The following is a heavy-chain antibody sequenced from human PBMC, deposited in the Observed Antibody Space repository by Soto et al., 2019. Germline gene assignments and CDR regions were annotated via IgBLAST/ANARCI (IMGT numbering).Heavy chain of an antibody. CDR3: ARDKITGLFDY. CDR2: IYYSGST. D-gene: IGHD2-8*02. Sequence: SETLSLTCTVSGGSISSYYWSWIRQPPGKGLEGSGYIYYSGSTNYNPSLKIRVTIIVDTSKNQFSLKLTSVTAADTAVYYCARDKITGLFDYWGQGTLVTSPQ. V-gene: IGHV4-59*12. J-gene: IGHJ4*02. CDR1: GGSISSYY.